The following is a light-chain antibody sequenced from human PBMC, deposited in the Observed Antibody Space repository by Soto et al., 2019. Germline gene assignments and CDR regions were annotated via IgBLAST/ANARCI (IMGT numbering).Light chain of an antibody. CDR3: QQRSNWPLT. Sequence: EIVLTQSPATLSLSPGERATKSYRAFLSVSSYLAWYQQKLGQAPRLLIYVASNRATGIPARFSGSGSGTDFTLTISSLEPEDFAVYYCQQRSNWPLTFGGGTKVDIK. CDR1: LSVSSY. CDR2: VAS. J-gene: IGKJ4*01. V-gene: IGKV3-11*01.